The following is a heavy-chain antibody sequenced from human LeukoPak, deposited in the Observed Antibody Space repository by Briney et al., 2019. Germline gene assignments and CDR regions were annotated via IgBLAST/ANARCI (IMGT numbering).Heavy chain of an antibody. CDR3: ARHVYIRGAIDS. Sequence: KPSETLSLTCTVSGGSISYGSYYWAWIRQPPGKGLEWIGNIYWSGKTYYNPSLKSRVTISLDTSKNQFSLKLSSVTATDTAVYYCARHVYIRGAIDSWGQGTLITVSS. D-gene: IGHD3-10*02. CDR1: GGSISYGSYY. V-gene: IGHV4-39*01. CDR2: IYWSGKT. J-gene: IGHJ4*02.